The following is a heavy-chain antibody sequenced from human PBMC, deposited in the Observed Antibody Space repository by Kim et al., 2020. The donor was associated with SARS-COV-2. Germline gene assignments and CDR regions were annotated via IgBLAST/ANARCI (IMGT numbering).Heavy chain of an antibody. J-gene: IGHJ4*01. CDR2: ISGSGHTT. V-gene: IGHV3-23*01. CDR3: ANRGPGGNYFD. D-gene: IGHD3-10*01. Sequence: GGSLRLSCAGSGFDFSTYSMGWVRQPPGKGLEWVSSISGSGHTTHYADSVKGRFTVSKDHSTNTMILQMDSLSPEDTAGHYCANRGPGGNYFD. CDR1: GFDFSTYS.